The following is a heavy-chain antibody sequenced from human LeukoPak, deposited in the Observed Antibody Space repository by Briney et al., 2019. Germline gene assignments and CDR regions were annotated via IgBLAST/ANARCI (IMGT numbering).Heavy chain of an antibody. CDR2: TYNSGSA. CDR1: GGSISGYY. V-gene: IGHV4-59*12. D-gene: IGHD2-21*02. CDR3: ARDMTYCGGDCYWNWFDP. J-gene: IGHJ5*02. Sequence: SETLSLTCTVSGGSISGYYWSWIRQPPGKGLEWIGYTYNSGSANHNPSLKSRVTISVDTSKNQFSLKLSSVTAADTAVYYCARDMTYCGGDCYWNWFDPWGQGTLVTVSS.